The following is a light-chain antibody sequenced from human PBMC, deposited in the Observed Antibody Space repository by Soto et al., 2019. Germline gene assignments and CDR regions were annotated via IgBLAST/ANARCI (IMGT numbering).Light chain of an antibody. CDR3: EQTYRSPRT. J-gene: IGKJ1*01. Sequence: DIQVTQSPSSLSASEGDRVTITCRASQNIADFLNWYQQSSGKAPKLLIHAASRLHTGVPSSFSCSGSGTDFTLTNSGLQPEDFATYYCEQTYRSPRTFGQGTKVEIK. CDR1: QNIADF. CDR2: AAS. V-gene: IGKV1-39*01.